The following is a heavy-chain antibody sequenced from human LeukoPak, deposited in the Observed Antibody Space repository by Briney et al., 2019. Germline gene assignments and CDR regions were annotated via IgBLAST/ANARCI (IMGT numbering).Heavy chain of an antibody. Sequence: GGSLRLSCAASGFTFRSYSMNWVRQAPGKGLEWVSYITSGSSPIYYADSVKGRFTISGDNAKNSLYLQMNSLRDEDTAVYYCAGRAYGDDSFDYWGQGTLVTVSS. CDR2: ITSGSSPI. CDR1: GFTFRSYS. V-gene: IGHV3-48*02. J-gene: IGHJ4*02. D-gene: IGHD4-17*01. CDR3: AGRAYGDDSFDY.